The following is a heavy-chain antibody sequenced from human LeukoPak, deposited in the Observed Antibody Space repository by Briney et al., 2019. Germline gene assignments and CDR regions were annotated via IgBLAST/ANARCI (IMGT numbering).Heavy chain of an antibody. V-gene: IGHV4-61*08. J-gene: IGHJ4*02. CDR1: GASVNTRGFC. D-gene: IGHD1-26*01. CDR3: ARRANSGSWGGRFDY. Sequence: PSETLSLTCNVSGASVNTRGFCLHWIRQPPGKGLEWIGYIYYSESTNYNPSLKSRVTISVDTSKNQFSLKLSSVTAADTAVYYCARRANSGSWGGRFDYWGQGSLVTVSS. CDR2: IYYSEST.